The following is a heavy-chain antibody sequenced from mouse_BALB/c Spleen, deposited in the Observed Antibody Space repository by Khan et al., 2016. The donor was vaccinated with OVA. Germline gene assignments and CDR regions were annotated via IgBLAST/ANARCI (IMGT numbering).Heavy chain of an antibody. CDR2: INPNTGCK. CDR1: GYTFTTYW. CDR3: ATSGHYGCNYYYGVDD. J-gene: IGHJ4*01. D-gene: IGHD1-1*01. V-gene: IGHV1-7*01. Sequence: QVQLLQPGAELAKPGASVKMSCKASGYTFTTYWMHWIKQRPGQGLEWIGYINPNTGCKECAQKFKDKATLTAAKSSSTVYMQLISLTSEDSAVYYCATSGHYGCNYYYGVDDGGQGTSVTVSS.